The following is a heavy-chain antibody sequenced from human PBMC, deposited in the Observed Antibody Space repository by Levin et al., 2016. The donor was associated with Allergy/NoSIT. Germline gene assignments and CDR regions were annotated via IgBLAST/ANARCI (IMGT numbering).Heavy chain of an antibody. CDR1: GYTFSDYY. D-gene: IGHD6-19*01. Sequence: ASVKVSCKASGYTFSDYYIHWVRQAPGHGLELMGWINPEGGGTSSAQKFQGRVTMTRDTSITTAYMELSRLVSGDTAVYYCARGSRRGAVPGTEGWFDPWGQGTLVTVSS. J-gene: IGHJ5*02. V-gene: IGHV1-2*02. CDR3: ARGSRRGAVPGTEGWFDP. CDR2: INPEGGGT.